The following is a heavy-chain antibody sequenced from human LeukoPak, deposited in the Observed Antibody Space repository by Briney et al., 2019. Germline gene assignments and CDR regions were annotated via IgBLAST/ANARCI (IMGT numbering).Heavy chain of an antibody. CDR1: GGSFSGYY. CDR3: ASRDYFDSSGYSFDY. CDR2: ISYDGSNK. V-gene: IGHV3-30-3*01. D-gene: IGHD3-22*01. Sequence: LSLTCAVYGGSFSGYYWSWVRQAPGKGLEWVAVISYDGSNKYYADSVKGRFTISRDNSKNTLFLQMKSLRAEDTAVYYCASRDYFDSSGYSFDYWGQGTLVTVSS. J-gene: IGHJ4*02.